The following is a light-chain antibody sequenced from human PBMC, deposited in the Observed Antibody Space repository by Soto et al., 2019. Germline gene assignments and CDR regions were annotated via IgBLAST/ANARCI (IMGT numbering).Light chain of an antibody. Sequence: EIVMTQSSATLSVSPGERATLSCRASQSISSNLAWYQQKPGQAPRLLIYGESTRATGIPARFGGSGSGTEFTLTISSLQSEDFAVYYCQQYNNWPRTFGQGTKVEIK. J-gene: IGKJ1*01. CDR1: QSISSN. V-gene: IGKV3-15*01. CDR2: GES. CDR3: QQYNNWPRT.